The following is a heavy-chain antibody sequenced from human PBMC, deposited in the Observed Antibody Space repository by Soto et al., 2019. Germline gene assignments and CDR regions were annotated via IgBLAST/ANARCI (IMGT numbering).Heavy chain of an antibody. V-gene: IGHV3-7*01. Sequence: GESLKISCAASGFTFSSYWMSWVRQAPGKGLEWVANIKQDGSEKYYVDSVKGRFTISRDNAKNSLYLQMNSLRAEDTAVYYCARWAIAAAGTRKARDFDYWGQGTLVTVSS. J-gene: IGHJ4*02. CDR3: ARWAIAAAGTRKARDFDY. D-gene: IGHD6-13*01. CDR1: GFTFSSYW. CDR2: IKQDGSEK.